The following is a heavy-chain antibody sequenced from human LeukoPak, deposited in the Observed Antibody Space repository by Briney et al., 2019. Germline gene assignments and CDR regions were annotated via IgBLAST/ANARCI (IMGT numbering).Heavy chain of an antibody. CDR3: ARDSADYDFWSGPDY. CDR1: GYTFTGYY. CDR2: INPNSGGT. J-gene: IGHJ4*02. D-gene: IGHD3-3*01. Sequence: GASVKVSCKASGYTFTGYYMHWVRQAPGQGLEWMGWINPNSGGTNYAQKFQGRVTMTRDTSISTAYMELSRLRSDDTAVYYCARDSADYDFWSGPDYWGQGTLVTVSS. V-gene: IGHV1-2*02.